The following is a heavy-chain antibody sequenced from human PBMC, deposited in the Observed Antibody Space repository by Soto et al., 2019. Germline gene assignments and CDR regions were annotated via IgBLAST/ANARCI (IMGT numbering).Heavy chain of an antibody. J-gene: IGHJ5*02. CDR2: VTGGGVT. D-gene: IGHD3-10*01. V-gene: IGHV3-23*01. CDR1: GFIFRNYA. Sequence: PGGSLRLSCAASGFIFRNYAVAWVRQVPGKGLEWVSTVTGGGVTVYADSVKGRFTISRDNSKNILYLQMNSLRDEDTALYYCARGKGSSLIDWFDPWGQGTLVTVYS. CDR3: ARGKGSSLIDWFDP.